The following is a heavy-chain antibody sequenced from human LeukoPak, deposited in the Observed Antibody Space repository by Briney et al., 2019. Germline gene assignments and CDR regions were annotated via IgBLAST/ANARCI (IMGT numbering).Heavy chain of an antibody. D-gene: IGHD3-10*01. Sequence: GGSLRLSCAASGFTFSSYGMPWVRQAPGKGLEWVAVISYDGSNKYYADSVKGRFTISRDNSKNTLYLQMNSLRAEDTAVYYCAKNYYGSGSYRYYGMDVWGQGTTVTVSS. V-gene: IGHV3-30*18. CDR2: ISYDGSNK. CDR1: GFTFSSYG. CDR3: AKNYYGSGSYRYYGMDV. J-gene: IGHJ6*02.